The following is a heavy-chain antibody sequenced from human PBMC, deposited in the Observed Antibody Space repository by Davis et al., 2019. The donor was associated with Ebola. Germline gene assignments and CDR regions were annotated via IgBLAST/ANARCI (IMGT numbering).Heavy chain of an antibody. CDR2: ISYDGDNK. CDR1: GFTFTSYG. Sequence: GGSLRLSCAASGFTFTSYGIHWVRQAPGKGLEWVAVISYDGDNKYYADSVKGRFTISRNNSKNTVFLQMNSLKTEDTALYYCAKDASIGRIQLGCDNWGQGSLVTVSS. D-gene: IGHD7-27*01. CDR3: AKDASIGRIQLGCDN. V-gene: IGHV3-30*18. J-gene: IGHJ4*02.